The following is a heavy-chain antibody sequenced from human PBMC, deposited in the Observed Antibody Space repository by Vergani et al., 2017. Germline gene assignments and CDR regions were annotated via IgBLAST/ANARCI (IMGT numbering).Heavy chain of an antibody. J-gene: IGHJ4*02. V-gene: IGHV3-21*01. CDR1: GFTFSSYT. CDR2: ISSRSNYI. D-gene: IGHD6-13*01. CDR3: ARVGQQLPFDY. Sequence: EVQLLESGGGLVKPGGSLRLSCAASGFTFSSYTMNWVRQAPGKGLEWVSSISSRSNYIYYADSVKGRFTISRDNANNSLYLQMNSLRAEDTAVYYCARVGQQLPFDYWGQGTLVTVSS.